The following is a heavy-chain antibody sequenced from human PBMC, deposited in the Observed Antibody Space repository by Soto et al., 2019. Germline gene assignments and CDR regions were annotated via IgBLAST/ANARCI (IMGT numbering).Heavy chain of an antibody. CDR2: IYYSGST. J-gene: IGHJ5*02. CDR3: ARVRVIRMNWFDP. D-gene: IGHD3-16*02. Sequence: TLSLTCTVSGGSISSGGYYWSWIRQHPGKGLEWIGYIYYSGSTYYNPSLKSRVTISVDTSKNQFSLKLSSVTAADTAVYYCARVRVIRMNWFDPWGQGTLVTVSS. CDR1: GGSISSGGYY. V-gene: IGHV4-31*03.